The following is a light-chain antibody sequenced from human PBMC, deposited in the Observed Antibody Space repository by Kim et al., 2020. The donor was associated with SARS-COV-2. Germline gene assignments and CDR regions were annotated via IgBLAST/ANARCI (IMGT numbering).Light chain of an antibody. Sequence: EIVMTQSPATLSVSPGDRVTLSCRASQSVSSNLAWYQLKPGQAPRLLIYGASTRATGIPARFSGSGSGTEFTLTISNLQSEDFADYHCQQYNEWSYTCGQGTKVDIK. V-gene: IGKV3-15*01. CDR3: QQYNEWSYT. CDR2: GAS. CDR1: QSVSSN. J-gene: IGKJ2*01.